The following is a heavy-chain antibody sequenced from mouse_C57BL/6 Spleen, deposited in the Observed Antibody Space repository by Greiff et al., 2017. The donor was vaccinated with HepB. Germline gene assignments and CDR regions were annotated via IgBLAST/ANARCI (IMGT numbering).Heavy chain of an antibody. Sequence: QVTLKESGPGILQSSQTLSLTCSFSGFSLSTSGMGVSWIRQPSGKGLEWLAHIYWDDDKRYNPSLKSRLTISKDTSRNQVFLKITSVDTADTATYYCARDYDGDAMDYWGQGTSVTVSS. J-gene: IGHJ4*01. CDR2: IYWDDDK. V-gene: IGHV8-12*01. CDR1: GFSLSTSGMG. D-gene: IGHD1-1*01. CDR3: ARDYDGDAMDY.